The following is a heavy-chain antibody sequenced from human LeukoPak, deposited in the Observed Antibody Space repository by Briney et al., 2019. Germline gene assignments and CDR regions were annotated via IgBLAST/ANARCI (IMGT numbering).Heavy chain of an antibody. V-gene: IGHV1-2*02. Sequence: GASVKVSCKASGYTFTGYYMHWVRQAPGQGLEWMGWINPNSGGTNYAQKFQGRVTMTRDTSISTAYMELSRLRSDDTAVYYCASGLTSDYCSSTSCSLVRIVAYYYGMDVWGQGTTVTVSS. CDR2: INPNSGGT. D-gene: IGHD2-2*01. CDR3: ASGLTSDYCSSTSCSLVRIVAYYYGMDV. J-gene: IGHJ6*02. CDR1: GYTFTGYY.